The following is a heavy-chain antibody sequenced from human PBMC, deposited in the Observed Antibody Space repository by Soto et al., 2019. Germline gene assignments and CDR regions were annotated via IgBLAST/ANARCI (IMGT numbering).Heavy chain of an antibody. CDR1: GGTISSYA. V-gene: IGHV1-69*12. CDR2: IIPIFSTA. D-gene: IGHD6-25*01. CDR3: TSACGSPYYFDY. J-gene: IGHJ4*02. Sequence: QVQLVQSGAEVKKPGSSVKVSCKASGGTISSYAISWVRQAPGQGLEWMGGIIPIFSTANYAQKSQGRVTITADESTSTAHMELTSLRSEDTAVYYCTSACGSPYYFDYWGQGTLVIVSS.